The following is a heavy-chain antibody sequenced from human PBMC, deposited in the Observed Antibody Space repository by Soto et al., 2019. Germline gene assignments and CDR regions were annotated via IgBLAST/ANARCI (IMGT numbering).Heavy chain of an antibody. V-gene: IGHV4-39*01. CDR2: IFFSGRT. CDR3: VRSLMDV. Sequence: QMQLQESGPGLVKTSETLSLTCTVSGGSIRESGLYWGWIRQSPGKGLEWIGSIFFSGRTHYNPSLKSRVSISIDASKTQFSLTVISVTAADTGVYYCVRSLMDVWGKGTTVTVSS. CDR1: GGSIRESGLY. J-gene: IGHJ6*03.